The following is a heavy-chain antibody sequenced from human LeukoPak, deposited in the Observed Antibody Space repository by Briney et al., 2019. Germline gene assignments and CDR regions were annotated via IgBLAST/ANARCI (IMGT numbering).Heavy chain of an antibody. D-gene: IGHD6-19*01. CDR2: ISSSGSTI. Sequence: GGSLRLSCAASGFTFSSYEMNWVRQAPGKGLEWVSYISSSGSTIYYADSVKGRFTISRDNAKSSLYLQMKSLRAEDTAVYYCARDSSGWPFDYWGQGTLVTVSS. J-gene: IGHJ4*02. CDR3: ARDSSGWPFDY. CDR1: GFTFSSYE. V-gene: IGHV3-48*03.